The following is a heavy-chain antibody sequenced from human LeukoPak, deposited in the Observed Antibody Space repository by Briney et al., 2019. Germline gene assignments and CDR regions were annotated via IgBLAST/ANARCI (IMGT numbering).Heavy chain of an antibody. CDR2: ISGSGNGT. J-gene: IGHJ4*02. Sequence: GGSLRLSCAASGFTFSSYWMSWVRQAPGKGLEWVSTISGSGNGTFYADSVRGRFTISRDNSKNTLYLQMNSLRAEDTAVYYCAKGRPSTSCQFDYWGQGTLVTVSS. V-gene: IGHV3-23*01. CDR1: GFTFSSYW. CDR3: AKGRPSTSCQFDY. D-gene: IGHD2-2*01.